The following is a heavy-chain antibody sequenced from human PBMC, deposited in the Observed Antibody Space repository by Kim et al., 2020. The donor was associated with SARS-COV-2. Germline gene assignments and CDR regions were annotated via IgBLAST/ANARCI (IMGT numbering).Heavy chain of an antibody. Sequence: KKYYADAVKGRVTISRDNSKNTLYLQMNSLRAEDTAVYYCARDWNDYGDFWGQGTLVTVSS. J-gene: IGHJ4*02. CDR3: ARDWNDYGDF. D-gene: IGHD1-1*01. CDR2: KK. V-gene: IGHV3-30*01.